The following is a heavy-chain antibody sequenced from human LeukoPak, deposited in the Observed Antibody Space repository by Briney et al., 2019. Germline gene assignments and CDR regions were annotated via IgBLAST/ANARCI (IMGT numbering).Heavy chain of an antibody. J-gene: IGHJ4*02. CDR1: GYTFTGYY. V-gene: IGHV1-8*02. CDR3: ARGDFWSGYYKIGFFDY. CDR2: MNPNSGNT. Sequence: ASVKVSCKASGYTFTGYYMHWVRQAPGQGLEWMGWMNPNSGNTGYAQKFQGRVTMTRNTSISTAYMELSSLRSEDTAVYYCARGDFWSGYYKIGFFDYWGQGTLVTVSS. D-gene: IGHD3-3*01.